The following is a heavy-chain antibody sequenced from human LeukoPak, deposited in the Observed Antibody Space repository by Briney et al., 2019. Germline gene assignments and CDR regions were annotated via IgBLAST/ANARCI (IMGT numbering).Heavy chain of an antibody. V-gene: IGHV3-23*01. Sequence: GGSLRLSCAASGFTFSSYAMSWVRQAPGKGLEWVSAISGSGGSTYYADSVKGRFTISRDNSKNTLYLQMNSLRAEDTAVYYCAREGTSYYDSSGYLYWGQGTLVTVSS. CDR2: ISGSGGST. CDR3: AREGTSYYDSSGYLY. J-gene: IGHJ4*02. D-gene: IGHD3-22*01. CDR1: GFTFSSYA.